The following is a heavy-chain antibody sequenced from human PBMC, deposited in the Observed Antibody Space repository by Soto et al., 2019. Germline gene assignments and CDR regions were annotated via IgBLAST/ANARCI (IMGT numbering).Heavy chain of an antibody. D-gene: IGHD1-26*01. J-gene: IGHJ3*02. V-gene: IGHV3-30*03. CDR3: CATLKGELLLDTRGYGAFDI. CDR1: GFTFSSYG. Sequence: GAPMPSSAASGFTFSSYGMHWVRQAPGKGLEGVAVISYDGSNKYYADSVKGRFTLSRDNYKNALYLQMNSLRAEDTAVYYCCATLKGELLLDTRGYGAFDICGQGTMVTVS. CDR2: ISYDGSNK.